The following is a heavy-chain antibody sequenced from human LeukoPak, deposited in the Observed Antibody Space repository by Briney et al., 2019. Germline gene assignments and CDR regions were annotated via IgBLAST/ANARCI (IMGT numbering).Heavy chain of an antibody. CDR2: INWNSGSK. J-gene: IGHJ4*02. CDR3: AREILLTAVDY. CDR1: GFTFEDHG. Sequence: GGSLRLSCATSGFTFEDHGLSWVRQAPGKGLEWVSGINWNSGSKRYAASVKGRFTISRDNAKNSLYLQMNSLRAEDTAIYYCAREILLTAVDYWGQGTLVTVSS. V-gene: IGHV3-20*04. D-gene: IGHD2-8*01.